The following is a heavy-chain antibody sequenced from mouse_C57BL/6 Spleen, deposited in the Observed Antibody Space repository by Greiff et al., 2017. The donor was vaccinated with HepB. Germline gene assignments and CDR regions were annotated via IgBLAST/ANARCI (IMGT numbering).Heavy chain of an antibody. V-gene: IGHV5-17*01. J-gene: IGHJ3*01. CDR1: GFTFSDYG. Sequence: VQLKESGGGLVKPGGSLKLSCAASGFTFSDYGMHWVRQAPEKGLEWVAYISSGSSTIYYADTVKGRFTISRDNAKNTLFLQMTSLRSEDTAMCYCATPAPFAYWGQGTLVTVSA. CDR3: ATPAPFAY. CDR2: ISSGSSTI.